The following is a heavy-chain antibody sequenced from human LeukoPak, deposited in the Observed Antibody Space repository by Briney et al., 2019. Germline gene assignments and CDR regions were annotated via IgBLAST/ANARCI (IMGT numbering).Heavy chain of an antibody. CDR2: ISSTGST. D-gene: IGHD6-19*01. V-gene: IGHV4-61*02. Sequence: SETLSLTCTVSGGSISSGSYYWSWIRQPAGKGLEYLGRISSTGSTNYNPSLRSRVTISADTSKNHFSLKLTSVTAADTAVYYCARAAVAGTGEGYYFDYWGQGTLVTVSS. CDR1: GGSISSGSYY. J-gene: IGHJ4*02. CDR3: ARAAVAGTGEGYYFDY.